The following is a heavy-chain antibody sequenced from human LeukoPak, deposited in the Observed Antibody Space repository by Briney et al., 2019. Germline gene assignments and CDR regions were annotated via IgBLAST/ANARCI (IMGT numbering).Heavy chain of an antibody. CDR1: GFTFSSYG. CDR3: AKAYCGGDCYSRLYYFDY. V-gene: IGHV3-30*18. J-gene: IGHJ4*02. D-gene: IGHD2-21*01. CDR2: ISYDGSNK. Sequence: GGSLRLSCAASGFTFSSYGMHRARQAPGKGLEWVAVISYDGSNKYYADSVKGRFTISRDNSKNTLYLQMNSLRAEDTAVYYCAKAYCGGDCYSRLYYFDYWGQGTLVTVSS.